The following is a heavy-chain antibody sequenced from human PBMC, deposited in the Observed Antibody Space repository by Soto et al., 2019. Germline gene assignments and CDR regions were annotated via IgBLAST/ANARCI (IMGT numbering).Heavy chain of an antibody. CDR3: ARKIAARPKGYYYYMDV. CDR1: GGSISSSSYY. D-gene: IGHD6-6*01. V-gene: IGHV4-39*01. J-gene: IGHJ6*03. CDR2: IYYSGST. Sequence: SETLSLTCTVSGGSISSSSYYWGWIRQPPGKGLEWIGSIYYSGSTYYNPSLKSRVTISVDTSKNQFSLKLSSVTAADTAVYYCARKIAARPKGYYYYMDVWGKGTTVTVSS.